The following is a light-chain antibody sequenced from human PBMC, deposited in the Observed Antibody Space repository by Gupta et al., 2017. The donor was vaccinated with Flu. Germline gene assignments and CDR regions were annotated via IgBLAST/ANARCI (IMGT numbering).Light chain of an antibody. CDR1: ESIKYY. CDR2: AAS. Sequence: DIQLTQSPSSLSASVGDRVSITCRASESIKYYLHWYQQRPGKAPKLMISAASSLQTGVPSTFSGSGYGTDFTLTISSLQPEDFATYYCQQSDSVPYTFGQGTSLEIK. V-gene: IGKV1-39*01. CDR3: QQSDSVPYT. J-gene: IGKJ2*01.